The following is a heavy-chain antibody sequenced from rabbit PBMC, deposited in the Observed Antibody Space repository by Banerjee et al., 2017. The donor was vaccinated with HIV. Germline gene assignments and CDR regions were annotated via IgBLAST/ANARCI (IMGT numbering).Heavy chain of an antibody. Sequence: QQQLEESGGGLVKPGGTLTLTCKASGIDFSSYYRMCWVRQAPGRGLELIACIYTTSGSTWYASWVNGRFTISRSTSLNTVDLQMTSLTAADTATYFCAREGASSSGYYLWGQGTLVTVS. D-gene: IGHD1-1*01. CDR2: IYTTSGST. J-gene: IGHJ3*01. CDR1: GIDFSSYYR. V-gene: IGHV1S43*01. CDR3: AREGASSSGYYL.